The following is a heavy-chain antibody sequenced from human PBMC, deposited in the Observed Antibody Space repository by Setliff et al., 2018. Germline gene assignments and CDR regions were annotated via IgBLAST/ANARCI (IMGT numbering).Heavy chain of an antibody. CDR2: ISASSANI. V-gene: IGHV3-48*01. Sequence: GGSLRLSCAASGFTFSRYAMNWVRQTPGKGLEWVSYISASSANIQYADSVRGRFTVSRDNARNSLYLQMNSLRGDGAAVYYCARTCSGSGCYAGLESWGQGTPVTVSS. CDR1: GFTFSRYA. CDR3: ARTCSGSGCYAGLES. J-gene: IGHJ4*02. D-gene: IGHD2-15*01.